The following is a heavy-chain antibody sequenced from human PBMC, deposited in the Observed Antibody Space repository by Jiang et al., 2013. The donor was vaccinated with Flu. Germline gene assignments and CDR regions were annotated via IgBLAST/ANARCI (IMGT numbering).Heavy chain of an antibody. CDR3: AREVTSTIPSGIFQPITMILHGMHV. Sequence: VQLLESGGGVVQPGRSLRLSCAASGFTFSSYGMHWVRQAPGKGLEWVAAIWYDGSNKYYADSVKGRFTISRDNSKNTLYLQMNSLRAEDTAVYYCAREVTSTIPSGIFQPITMILHGMHVWGKGTTVTVSS. D-gene: IGHD3-22*01. J-gene: IGHJ6*04. CDR2: IWYDGSNK. V-gene: IGHV3-33*01. CDR1: GFTFSSYG.